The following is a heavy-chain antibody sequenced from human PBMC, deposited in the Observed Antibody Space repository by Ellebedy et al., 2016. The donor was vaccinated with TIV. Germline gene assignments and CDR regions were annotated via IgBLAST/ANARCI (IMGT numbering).Heavy chain of an antibody. CDR3: AGGLLYGSGSYYDAFDI. CDR1: GFTFSSYA. CDR2: ISGSGGST. Sequence: PGGSLRLSCAASGFTFSSYAMSWVRQAPRKGLEWVSAISGSGGSTYYADSVKGRFTISRDNSKNTLYLQMNSLRAEDTAVYYCAGGLLYGSGSYYDAFDIWGQGTMVTVSS. J-gene: IGHJ3*02. V-gene: IGHV3-23*01. D-gene: IGHD3-10*01.